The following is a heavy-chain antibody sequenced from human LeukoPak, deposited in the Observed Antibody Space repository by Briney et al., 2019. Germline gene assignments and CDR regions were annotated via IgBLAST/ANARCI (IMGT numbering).Heavy chain of an antibody. CDR1: GYTFTSYG. CDR3: AREVDQDDSSGYYYNDAFDI. CDR2: ISAYNGNT. Sequence: ASVKVSCKASGYTFTSYGISWVRQAPGQGLEWMGWISAYNGNTNYAQKLQGRVTMTTDTSTSTAYMELRSLRSEDTAVYYCAREVDQDDSSGYYYNDAFDIWGQGTMVTVSS. D-gene: IGHD3-22*01. V-gene: IGHV1-18*01. J-gene: IGHJ3*02.